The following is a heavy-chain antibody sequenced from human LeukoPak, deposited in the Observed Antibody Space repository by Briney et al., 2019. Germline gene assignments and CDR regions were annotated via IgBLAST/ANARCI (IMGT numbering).Heavy chain of an antibody. J-gene: IGHJ4*02. Sequence: GGSLRLSCAASGFTFTIYGMHWVRQAPGKGLEWVAVIWYDGSNKYYADSVKGRFTISRDNSKNTLYLQMNSLRAEDTAVYYCAKTDSSTWEIDYWGQGTLVTVSS. CDR1: GFTFTIYG. CDR2: IWYDGSNK. V-gene: IGHV3-33*06. CDR3: AKTDSSTWEIDY. D-gene: IGHD6-13*01.